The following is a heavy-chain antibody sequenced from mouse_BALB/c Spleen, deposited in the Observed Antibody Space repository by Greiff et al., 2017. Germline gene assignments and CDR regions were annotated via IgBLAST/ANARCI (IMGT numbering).Heavy chain of an antibody. CDR1: GYTFTDYA. D-gene: IGHD4-1*01. CDR2: ISTYYGDA. CDR3: ARSQTGYWYFDV. J-gene: IGHJ1*01. Sequence: QVQLKESGAELVRPGVSVKISCKGSGYTFTDYAMHWVKQSHAKSLEWIGVISTYYGDASYNQKFKGKATMTVDKSSSTAYMELARLTSEDSAIYYCARSQTGYWYFDVWGAGTTVTVSS. V-gene: IGHV1S137*01.